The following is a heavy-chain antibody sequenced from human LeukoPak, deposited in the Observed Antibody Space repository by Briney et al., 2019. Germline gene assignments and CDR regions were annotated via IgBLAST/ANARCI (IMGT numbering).Heavy chain of an antibody. CDR3: ARGLYSSGWYQIIAQEGDAFDI. J-gene: IGHJ3*02. CDR1: GYTFTGYY. D-gene: IGHD6-19*01. V-gene: IGHV1-2*02. CDR2: INPNSGGT. Sequence: GASVKVSCKASGYTFTGYYMHWVRQAPGQGLEWMGWINPNSGGTNYAQKFQGRVTMTRDTSISTAYMELSRLRSDDTAVYYCARGLYSSGWYQIIAQEGDAFDIWGQGTMVTVSS.